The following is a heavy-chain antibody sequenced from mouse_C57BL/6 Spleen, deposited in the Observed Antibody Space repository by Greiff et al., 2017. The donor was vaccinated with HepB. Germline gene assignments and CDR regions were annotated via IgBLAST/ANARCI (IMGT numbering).Heavy chain of an antibody. CDR1: GFTFSSYA. CDR2: ISSGGDYI. D-gene: IGHD1-1*01. J-gene: IGHJ4*01. CDR3: TRVPHQYYGSSYLYYYAMDY. Sequence: EVQGVESGEGLVKPGGSLKLSCAASGFTFSSYAMSWVRQTPEQRLEWVAYISSGGDYIYYADTVKGRFTISRDNARNTLYLQMSSLKSEDTAMYYCTRVPHQYYGSSYLYYYAMDYWGQGTSVTVSS. V-gene: IGHV5-9-1*02.